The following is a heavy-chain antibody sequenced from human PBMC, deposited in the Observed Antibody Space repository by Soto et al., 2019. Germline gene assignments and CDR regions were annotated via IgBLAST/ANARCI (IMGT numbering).Heavy chain of an antibody. D-gene: IGHD3-22*01. CDR2: ISGSGGST. V-gene: IGHV3-23*01. J-gene: IGHJ4*02. CDR3: AKPPYYYDSSGYYYD. Sequence: SGGSLRLSCAASGFTFSSYAMSWVRQAPGKGLEWVSAISGSGGSTYYADSVKGRFTISRDNSKNTLYLQMNSLRAEDTAVYYCAKPPYYYDSSGYYYDWGQGTLVTVS. CDR1: GFTFSSYA.